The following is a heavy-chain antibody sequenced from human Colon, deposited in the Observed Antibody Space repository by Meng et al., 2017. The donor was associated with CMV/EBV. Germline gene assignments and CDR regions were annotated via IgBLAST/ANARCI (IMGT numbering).Heavy chain of an antibody. CDR3: ARVGVVVPAARRDYYGMDV. CDR1: GYTFNNYG. D-gene: IGHD2-2*01. V-gene: IGHV1-18*01. Sequence: ASVKVSCKASGYTFNNYGISWVRQAPGQGLEWVGWISVDSGKTNYAQKVQGRLTMTIDTSTTTAYMELGSLKSDDTAVYYCARVGVVVPAARRDYYGMDVWGQGTTVTVSS. J-gene: IGHJ6*02. CDR2: ISVDSGKT.